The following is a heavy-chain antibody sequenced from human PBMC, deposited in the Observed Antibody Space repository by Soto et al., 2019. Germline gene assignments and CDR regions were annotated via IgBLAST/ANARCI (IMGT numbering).Heavy chain of an antibody. CDR3: ARTWVPGGAYFDY. J-gene: IGHJ4*02. D-gene: IGHD1-1*01. V-gene: IGHV4-31*03. CDR2: IYYSGST. Sequence: QVQLQESGPGLVKPSQTLSLTCTVSGGSISSGGYYWSWIRQHPGKGLEWIGYIYYSGSTYYNPSLNSRVTISVDTSKSQCSLKLISGTAADTAVYYCARTWVPGGAYFDYWGQGTLVTVSS. CDR1: GGSISSGGYY.